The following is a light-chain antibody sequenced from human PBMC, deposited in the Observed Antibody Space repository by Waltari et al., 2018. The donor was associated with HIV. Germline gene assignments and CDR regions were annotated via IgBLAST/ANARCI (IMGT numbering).Light chain of an antibody. Sequence: QSVLTQSPSVSGAPGQRVTISCTGTSSNIGAGYDVHWFQHLPGTAPKLLVYSHNIRPSGVPGRFSAANSGTSASLAISGLQVDDEAAYYCQSYDSSLSAYVFGPGTKVTVL. J-gene: IGLJ1*01. CDR1: SSNIGAGYD. V-gene: IGLV1-40*01. CDR2: SHN. CDR3: QSYDSSLSAYV.